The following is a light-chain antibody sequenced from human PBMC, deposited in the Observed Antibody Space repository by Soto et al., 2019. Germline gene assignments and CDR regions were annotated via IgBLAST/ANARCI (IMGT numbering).Light chain of an antibody. CDR2: EGN. CDR1: SSDVGTYNL. J-gene: IGLJ2*01. Sequence: QSVLTQPASVSGSPGQSITISCTGTSSDVGTYNLVSWYQQHPGNAPKLMIYEGNKRPSGVSNRFSGSKSGNAASLTISGLQAEDEGDYYCSSYVGSGTYVVFGGGTKVTVL. V-gene: IGLV2-23*01. CDR3: SSYVGSGTYVV.